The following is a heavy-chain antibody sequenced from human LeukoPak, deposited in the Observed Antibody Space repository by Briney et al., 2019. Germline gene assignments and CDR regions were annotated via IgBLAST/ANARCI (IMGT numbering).Heavy chain of an antibody. CDR2: IYYSGST. Sequence: SETLSLTCTVSGGSISSYYWSWIRQPPGKGLEWIGYIYYSGSTNYNPSLKSRVTISVDTSKNQFSLKLSSVTAADTAVYYCARDGAYSSSSFDPWGQGTLVTVSS. J-gene: IGHJ5*02. D-gene: IGHD6-13*01. CDR3: ARDGAYSSSSFDP. CDR1: GGSISSYY. V-gene: IGHV4-59*01.